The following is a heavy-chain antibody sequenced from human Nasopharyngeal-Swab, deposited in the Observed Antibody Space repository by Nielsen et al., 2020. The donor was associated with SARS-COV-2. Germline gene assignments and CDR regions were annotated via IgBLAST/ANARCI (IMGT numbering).Heavy chain of an antibody. CDR3: ARDGLDYDFWSAYFMDV. CDR2: ISSSSSYI. D-gene: IGHD3-3*01. J-gene: IGHJ6*02. CDR1: GFTFNNYN. Sequence: GESLKISCAASGFTFNNYNFNWVRQAPGKGLEWVSSISSSSSYIYYADSVKGRFTISRDNAKNSLYLQMNSLRAEDTAVYYCARDGLDYDFWSAYFMDVWGQGPTPPASS. V-gene: IGHV3-21*01.